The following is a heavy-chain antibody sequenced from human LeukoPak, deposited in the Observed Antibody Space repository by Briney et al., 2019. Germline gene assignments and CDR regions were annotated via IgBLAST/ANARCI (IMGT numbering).Heavy chain of an antibody. V-gene: IGHV3-53*01. J-gene: IGHJ4*02. D-gene: IGHD2-15*01. CDR1: GITLSGDY. Sequence: GGSLRLSCAASGITLSGDYMSWVRQAPGKGLEWVSVIFGAGTTYYADSVKGRFTISRDNSKNTLYLQMNSLRAEDTAVYYCARAIQFGGYFDYWGQGTLVTVSS. CDR3: ARAIQFGGYFDY. CDR2: IFGAGTT.